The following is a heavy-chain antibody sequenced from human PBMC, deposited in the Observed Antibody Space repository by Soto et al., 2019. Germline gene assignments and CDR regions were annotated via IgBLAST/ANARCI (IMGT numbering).Heavy chain of an antibody. CDR3: AREVYSSSWYKDYYYYGMDV. D-gene: IGHD6-13*01. J-gene: IGHJ6*02. CDR2: INPSGGST. CDR1: GYTFTSYY. Sequence: ASVKVSCKAAGYTFTSYYMHWWRQAPGQGLEWMGIINPSGGSTSYAQKFQGRVTMTSDTSTSTVYMELSSLRYAHTAVYYCAREVYSSSWYKDYYYYGMDVWGQGTTVTVSS. V-gene: IGHV1-46*01.